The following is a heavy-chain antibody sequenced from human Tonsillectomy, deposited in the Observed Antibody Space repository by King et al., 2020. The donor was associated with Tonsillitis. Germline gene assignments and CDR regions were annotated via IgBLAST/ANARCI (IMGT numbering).Heavy chain of an antibody. CDR2: ISGSGGST. D-gene: IGHD6-6*01. CDR1: GFTFSSYA. V-gene: IGHV3-23*04. J-gene: IGHJ4*02. Sequence: VQLVESGGGLVQPGGSLRLSCAASGFTFSSYAMSWVRQAPGKGLEWVSAISGSGGSTYYADSVKGRFTISRDNSKNTLYLQMNSLRAEDTAVYYCAKGTSSIAARRGLYFDYWGQGTLVTVSS. CDR3: AKGTSSIAARRGLYFDY.